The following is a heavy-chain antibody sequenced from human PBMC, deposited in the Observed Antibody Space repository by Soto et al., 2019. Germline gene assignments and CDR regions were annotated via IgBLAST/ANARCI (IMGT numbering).Heavy chain of an antibody. D-gene: IGHD3-22*01. CDR1: GFTFSSCW. CDR3: ARGQYDSSGYYRS. CDR2: INSDGSST. V-gene: IGHV3-74*01. J-gene: IGHJ5*02. Sequence: WGSLRLSCAASGFTFSSCWMHWVRQAPGKGLVWVSRINSDGSSTSYADSVKGRFTISRDNAKNTLYLQMNSLRAEDTAVYYCARGQYDSSGYYRSWGQGTLVTVSS.